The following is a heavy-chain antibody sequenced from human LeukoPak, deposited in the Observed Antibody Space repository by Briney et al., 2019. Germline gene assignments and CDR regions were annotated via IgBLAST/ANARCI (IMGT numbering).Heavy chain of an antibody. CDR2: ISAYNGNT. Sequence: GASVKVSCKSSGYTFTIYGISWVRLAPGQGLEWMGWISAYNGNTNYAQKIQGRVTMTTDTSTSTAYMELRSLRSDDTAVYYCARATMVQGVITPPFDYWGQGTLVSVS. J-gene: IGHJ4*02. CDR1: GYTFTIYG. CDR3: ARATMVQGVITPPFDY. D-gene: IGHD3-10*01. V-gene: IGHV1-18*01.